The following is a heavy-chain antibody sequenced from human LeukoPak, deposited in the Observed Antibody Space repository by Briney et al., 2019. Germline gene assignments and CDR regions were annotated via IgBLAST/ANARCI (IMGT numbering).Heavy chain of an antibody. D-gene: IGHD5-12*01. CDR3: ATLEDVDIVATDAFDI. V-gene: IGHV3-21*01. Sequence: GGSLRLSCAASGFTFSSYSMNWVRQAPGKGLEWVSSISSSSSYIYYADSVKGRFTISRDNAKNSLYLQMNSLRAEDTAVYYCATLEDVDIVATDAFDIWGQGTMVTVSS. J-gene: IGHJ3*02. CDR2: ISSSSSYI. CDR1: GFTFSSYS.